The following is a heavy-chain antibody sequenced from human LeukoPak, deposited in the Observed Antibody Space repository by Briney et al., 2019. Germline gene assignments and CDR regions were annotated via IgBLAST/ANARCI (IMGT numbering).Heavy chain of an antibody. J-gene: IGHJ4*02. D-gene: IGHD3-10*01. CDR2: IYSGGST. Sequence: GGSLRLSCAASEFSVGSNYMTWVRQAPGKGLEWVSLIYSGGSTYYADSVKGRFTISRDNSRNIMNLQTDSLRPEDTALYYCARAMVRGVIPYWGQGTLVTVSS. CDR1: EFSVGSNY. CDR3: ARAMVRGVIPY. V-gene: IGHV3-66*02.